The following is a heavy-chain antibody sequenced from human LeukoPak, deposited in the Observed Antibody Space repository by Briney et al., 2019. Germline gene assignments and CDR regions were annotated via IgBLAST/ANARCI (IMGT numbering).Heavy chain of an antibody. CDR2: IKQDGSEK. D-gene: IGHD2-2*01. J-gene: IGHJ4*02. Sequence: GGSLRLSCAASGFTFSSYWMSWVRQAPGKGLEWVANIKQDGSEKFYVDSVKGRFTISRDNAKNPLYLQMNSLRAEDTAVYYCARGRYCSSTSCRYFDNWGQGTLVTVSS. CDR3: ARGRYCSSTSCRYFDN. CDR1: GFTFSSYW. V-gene: IGHV3-7*01.